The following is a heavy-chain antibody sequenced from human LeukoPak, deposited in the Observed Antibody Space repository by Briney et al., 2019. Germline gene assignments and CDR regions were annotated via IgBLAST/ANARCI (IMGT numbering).Heavy chain of an antibody. CDR3: ARNLAGEYYFDY. Sequence: GASVKVSCKASGGTFSSYAISWVRQAPGQGLEWMGRIIPILGIANYAQKFQGRVTITADKSTSTAYMELSSLRSEDTAVYYCARNLAGEYYFDYWGQGTLATVSS. V-gene: IGHV1-69*04. CDR2: IIPILGIA. CDR1: GGTFSSYA. D-gene: IGHD1-1*01. J-gene: IGHJ4*02.